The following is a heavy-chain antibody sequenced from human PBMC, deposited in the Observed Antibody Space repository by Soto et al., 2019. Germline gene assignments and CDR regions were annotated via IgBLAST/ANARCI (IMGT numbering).Heavy chain of an antibody. CDR1: GGTFSSYA. J-gene: IGHJ6*02. CDR2: IIPIFGTA. V-gene: IGHV1-69*13. Sequence: GASVKVSCKASGGTFSSYAISWVRQAPGQGLEWMGGIIPIFGTANYAQKFQGRVTITADESTSTAYMELSSLRSEDTAVYYCARGYDFWSGSSWNISPANYYYYGMDVWGQGTTVTVSS. CDR3: ARGYDFWSGSSWNISPANYYYYGMDV. D-gene: IGHD3-3*01.